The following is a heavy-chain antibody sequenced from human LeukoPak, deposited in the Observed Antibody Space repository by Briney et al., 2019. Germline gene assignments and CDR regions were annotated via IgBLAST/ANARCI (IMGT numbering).Heavy chain of an antibody. J-gene: IGHJ5*02. CDR3: ASVGYDILTGYPSWFDP. D-gene: IGHD3-9*01. CDR2: VYSGGTT. CDR1: GFTVTSNY. Sequence: PGGSLRISCAVSGFTVTSNYVSWVRQAQGKGLEWVSVVYSGGTTYYADSVKGRFAISRDNSKNTLYLQMNSLRAEDTAVYYCASVGYDILTGYPSWFDPWGQGTLVTVSS. V-gene: IGHV3-53*01.